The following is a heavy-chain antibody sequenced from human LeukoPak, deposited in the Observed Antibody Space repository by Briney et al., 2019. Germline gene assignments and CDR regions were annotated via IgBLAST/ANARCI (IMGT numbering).Heavy chain of an antibody. V-gene: IGHV1-2*02. CDR2: INPNSGGT. J-gene: IGHJ4*02. D-gene: IGHD6-13*01. Sequence: ASVKVSCKASGYTFTGYYMHWVRQAPGQGLEWMGWINPNSGGTNYAQKFQGRVTMTRDTSISTAYMELSRLRSDDTAVYYCARARKDRVYQQLVLFETTIYYFDYWGQGTLVTVSS. CDR1: GYTFTGYY. CDR3: ARARKDRVYQQLVLFETTIYYFDY.